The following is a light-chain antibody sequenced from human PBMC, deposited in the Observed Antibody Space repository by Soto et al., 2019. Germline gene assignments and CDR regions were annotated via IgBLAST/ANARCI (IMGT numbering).Light chain of an antibody. Sequence: FVLTQSPATLSFSPGERATLSCRASQSVSSYLAWYQQKPGQAPRLLIYDASNRATGIPARFSGSGSGTDFTLTISSLEPEDFAVYYCQQRSNWPPLLTFGGGTKVDIK. CDR3: QQRSNWPPLLT. CDR2: DAS. CDR1: QSVSSY. J-gene: IGKJ4*01. V-gene: IGKV3-11*01.